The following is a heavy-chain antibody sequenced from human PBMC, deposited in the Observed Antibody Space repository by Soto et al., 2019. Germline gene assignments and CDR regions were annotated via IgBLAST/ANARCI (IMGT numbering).Heavy chain of an antibody. J-gene: IGHJ4*02. V-gene: IGHV1-69*09. CDR2: INPLSGIS. CDR1: GGTFVRHV. Sequence: QVQLVQSGAEVKKPESSVKVSCKTSGGTFVRHVISWVRQAPGQGPEWMGKINPLSGISNYAQKFQDRVTVPADRDSSTAYMELSSLRSDDTAVYYCATPACAATWCSPSHNLDHWGQGTLVTVSS. D-gene: IGHD2-2*01. CDR3: ATPACAATWCSPSHNLDH.